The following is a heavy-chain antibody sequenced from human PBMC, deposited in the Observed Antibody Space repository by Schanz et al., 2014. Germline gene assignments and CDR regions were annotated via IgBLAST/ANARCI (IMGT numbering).Heavy chain of an antibody. CDR1: GFAFSSYG. Sequence: EVQLVESGGGLVKPGGFLRLSCAASGFAFSSYGMNWLRQAPGKGLEWVSVIGVDGTTTYYADSVKGRFTISRDNSKNSLYLQMNSLRAEDTAVYYCARIGGSVFDYWAQGTLVTVSS. CDR2: IGVDGTTT. J-gene: IGHJ4*02. D-gene: IGHD3-10*01. CDR3: ARIGGSVFDY. V-gene: IGHV3-23*04.